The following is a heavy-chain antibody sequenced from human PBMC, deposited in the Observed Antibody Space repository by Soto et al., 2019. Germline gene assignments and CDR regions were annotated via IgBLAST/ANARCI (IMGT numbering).Heavy chain of an antibody. CDR2: ISWNSGSI. CDR1: GFTFDDYA. V-gene: IGHV3-9*01. J-gene: IGHJ3*02. CDR3: AAPTQSGNAFDI. Sequence: PGGSLRLSCAASGFTFDDYAMHWVRQAPGKGLEWVSGISWNSGSIGYADSVKGRFTISRDNAKNSLYLQMNSLRAEDTALYYCAAPTQSGNAFDIWGQGTMVTVSS.